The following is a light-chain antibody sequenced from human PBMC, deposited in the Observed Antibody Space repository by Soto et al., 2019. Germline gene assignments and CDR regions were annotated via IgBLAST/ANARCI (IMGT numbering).Light chain of an antibody. CDR2: EVN. Sequence: QSVLTQPPSASGSPGQSVTISCTGTSSDVGAYNYVAWYQQHPGKAPKLLIYEVNKRPSGVPDRFSGSKSGNTASLTVSGLQAEDEADYYCSSSAGSNNLGVFGGGTKLTVV. V-gene: IGLV2-8*01. CDR3: SSSAGSNNLGV. J-gene: IGLJ2*01. CDR1: SSDVGAYNY.